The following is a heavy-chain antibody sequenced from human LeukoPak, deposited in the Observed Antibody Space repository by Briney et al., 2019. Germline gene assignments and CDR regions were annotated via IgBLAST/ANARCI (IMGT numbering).Heavy chain of an antibody. CDR3: ARVTGLSFLSFDY. Sequence: PSKTLSLTCTVSGGSISSGGYYWSWIRQHPGKGLEWIGYIYYSGSTYYNPSFKSRVTISVDTSKNQFSLKLSSVTAADTAVYYCARVTGLSFLSFDYWGQGILVTVSS. CDR1: GGSISSGGYY. D-gene: IGHD1-20*01. CDR2: IYYSGST. V-gene: IGHV4-31*03. J-gene: IGHJ4*02.